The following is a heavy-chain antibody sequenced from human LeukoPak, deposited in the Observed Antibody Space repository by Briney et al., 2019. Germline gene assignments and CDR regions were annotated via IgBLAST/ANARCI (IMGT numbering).Heavy chain of an antibody. CDR2: IWYEGRNK. CDR1: GFTFSDYG. J-gene: IGHJ3*01. V-gene: IGHV3-33*01. Sequence: GTSLRLSCAASGFTFSDYGMQWVRQAPGKGLERVAVIWYEGRNKYYADSVKGRFTISRENSKNTLDLQMNSMRAEDTAVYYCARDFWESSSSADAFDVWGLGTTVKVSS. D-gene: IGHD6-6*01. CDR3: ARDFWESSSSADAFDV.